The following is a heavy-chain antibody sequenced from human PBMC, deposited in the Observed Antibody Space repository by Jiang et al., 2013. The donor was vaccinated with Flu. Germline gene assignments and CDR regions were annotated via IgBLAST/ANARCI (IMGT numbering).Heavy chain of an antibody. CDR3: ARAPPWGGDQGPHFDY. J-gene: IGHJ4*02. Sequence: GSGLVKPSETLSLTCTVSGGSISTYYWSWIRQPPGKGLEWIGYVYYSGSTNYNPSLSGRVTISVHTSKTQFSLKLSSVTAADTAVYYCARAPPWGGDQGPHFDYWGQGALVTVSS. CDR2: VYYSGST. CDR1: GGSISTYY. V-gene: IGHV4-59*08. D-gene: IGHD2-21*02.